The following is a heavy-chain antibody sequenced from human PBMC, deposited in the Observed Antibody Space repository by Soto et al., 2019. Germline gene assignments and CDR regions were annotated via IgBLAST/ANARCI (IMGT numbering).Heavy chain of an antibody. D-gene: IGHD6-19*01. CDR3: ARGIAVAGFNYYGMDV. Sequence: SETLSLTCAVYGGSFSGYYWSWIRQPPGKGLEWIGEINHSGSTNYNPSLKSRVTISVDTSKNQFSLKLSSVTAADTAVHYCARGIAVAGFNYYGMDVWGQGTTVTVSS. CDR2: INHSGST. J-gene: IGHJ6*02. CDR1: GGSFSGYY. V-gene: IGHV4-34*01.